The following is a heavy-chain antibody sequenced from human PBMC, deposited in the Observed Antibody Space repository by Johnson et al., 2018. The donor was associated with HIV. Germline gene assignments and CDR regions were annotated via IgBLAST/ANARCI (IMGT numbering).Heavy chain of an antibody. J-gene: IGHJ3*02. Sequence: VQLVESGGGVVRPGGSLRLSCAASGFTFDAYGMSWVRQAPGKGLEWVPGLNWNGGSTGYADSVKGRFTISRDNAKNSLYLQMNSLRAEDTALYYCARGRLGDPFPGAFDIWGQGTMVTVSS. V-gene: IGHV3-20*04. CDR1: GFTFDAYG. CDR2: LNWNGGST. D-gene: IGHD3-16*01. CDR3: ARGRLGDPFPGAFDI.